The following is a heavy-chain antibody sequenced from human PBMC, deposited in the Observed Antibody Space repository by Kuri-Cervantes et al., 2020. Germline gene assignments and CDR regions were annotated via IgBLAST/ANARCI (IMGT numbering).Heavy chain of an antibody. CDR2: IHYSGST. CDR3: ARDQYFYYMDV. J-gene: IGHJ6*03. CDR1: GGSVSRGNYY. Sequence: SETLSLTCTVSGGSVSRGNYYWSWIRQPPGKGPEWIGYIHYSGSTNSNPSLKSRVTISVDTSKNQFSLKLSSVTAADTAVYYCARDQYFYYMDVWGKGTAVTVSS. V-gene: IGHV4-61*01.